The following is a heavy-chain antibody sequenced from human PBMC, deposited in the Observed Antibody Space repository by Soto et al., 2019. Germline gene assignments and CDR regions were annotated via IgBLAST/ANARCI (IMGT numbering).Heavy chain of an antibody. CDR2: ISGSGGST. CDR1: GFTFSSYA. V-gene: IGHV3-23*01. CDR3: AKVPRHYYDSSGYNDY. D-gene: IGHD3-22*01. J-gene: IGHJ4*02. Sequence: EVQLLESGGGLVQPGGSLRLSCAASGFTFSSYAMSWVRQAPGKGLEWVSAISGSGGSTYYADSVKGRFTISRDNSKNTLYLQMNSLRAEDTAVYYCAKVPRHYYDSSGYNDYWGQGTLVTVSS.